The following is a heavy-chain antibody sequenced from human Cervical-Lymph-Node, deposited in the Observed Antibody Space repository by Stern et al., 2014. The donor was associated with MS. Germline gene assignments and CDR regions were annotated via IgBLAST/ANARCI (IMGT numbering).Heavy chain of an antibody. V-gene: IGHV1-46*02. D-gene: IGHD2-15*01. CDR3: AVRYCSGGRCYSVPDV. CDR1: EYTHNNYL. CDR2: INPSGAT. J-gene: IGHJ6*02. Sequence: QLVQSGSEVKKPGASVKVSCKASEYTHNNYLIHWVRQAPGQRPDWMGVINPSGATNYAQKVQDRVTMTADASTSTFYMELSRLRSEDTAVYYCAVRYCSGGRCYSVPDVWGQGTTVIVSS.